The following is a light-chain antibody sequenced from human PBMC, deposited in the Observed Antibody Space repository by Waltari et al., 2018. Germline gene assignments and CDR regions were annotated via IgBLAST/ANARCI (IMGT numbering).Light chain of an antibody. V-gene: IGLV1-47*01. Sequence: QSVLTQPPSTSATPGQRVTISCSGSKSNIGNNSVYWYQQVPGMAPKLIIYKNSQRPSGVPDRFSGSKSDTSASLAISGLRSEDEATYHCAAWDDGWSGPWVFGGGTRVTVL. CDR3: AAWDDGWSGPWV. CDR1: KSNIGNNS. J-gene: IGLJ3*02. CDR2: KNS.